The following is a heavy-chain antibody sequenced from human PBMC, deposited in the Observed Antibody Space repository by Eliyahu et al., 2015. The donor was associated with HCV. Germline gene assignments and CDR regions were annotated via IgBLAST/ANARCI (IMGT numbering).Heavy chain of an antibody. D-gene: IGHD2-2*01. CDR1: GXTFXSYA. CDR3: ARGADIVVAGDYYAYFDY. J-gene: IGHJ4*02. Sequence: QVQLVQSGAEVKKPGSSVKVSCKASGXTFXSYAXSWVRQAPGQGLEWMGGIIPIFGTANYAQKFQGRVTITADESTSTAYMELSSLRSEDTAVYYCARGADIVVAGDYYAYFDYWGQGTLVTVSS. CDR2: IIPIFGTA. V-gene: IGHV1-69*01.